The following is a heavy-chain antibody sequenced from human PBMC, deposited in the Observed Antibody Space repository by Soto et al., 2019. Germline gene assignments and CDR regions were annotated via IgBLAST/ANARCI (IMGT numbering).Heavy chain of an antibody. J-gene: IGHJ3*02. V-gene: IGHV3-11*01. CDR2: ISGRSSTI. D-gene: IGHD3-16*01. Sequence: QVQLVESGGGLVKPGGSLRLSCEASGFTFSDYYMTWIRQAPGKGLEWVSFISGRSSTIQYADSVKGRFTISRDNGKNSVYLQMNSLIVEDTAVYYCAKDGGLLQYGYDIWGQGTMVTVSS. CDR1: GFTFSDYY. CDR3: AKDGGLLQYGYDI.